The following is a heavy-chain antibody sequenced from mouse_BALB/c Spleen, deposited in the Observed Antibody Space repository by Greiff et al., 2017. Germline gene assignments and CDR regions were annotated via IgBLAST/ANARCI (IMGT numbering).Heavy chain of an antibody. V-gene: IGHV5-15*02. CDR3: AREGRYDVGDFDY. CDR2: ISNLAYSI. J-gene: IGHJ2*01. D-gene: IGHD2-14*01. CDR1: GFTFSDYG. Sequence: DVKLVESGGGLVQPGGSRKLSCAASGFTFSDYGMAWVRQAPGKGPEWVAFISNLAYSIYYADTVTGRFTISRENAKNTLCLEVSSLRAEDTAMYYCAREGRYDVGDFDYCGQGTTLTVSA.